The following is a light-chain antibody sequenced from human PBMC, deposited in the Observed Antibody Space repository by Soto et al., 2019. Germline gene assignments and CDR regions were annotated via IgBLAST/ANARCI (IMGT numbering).Light chain of an antibody. CDR3: QQSYSILYT. J-gene: IGKJ2*01. V-gene: IGKV1-39*01. CDR1: QSVSSY. CDR2: AAS. Sequence: DIQMTQSPSSLSASVGDRVTITCRASQSVSSYLNWYQQKPGKAPKLLIYAASSLQSGVPSRFSGSGSGTDFTLTIISLQPEDFATYYCQQSYSILYTFGQGTKVDIK.